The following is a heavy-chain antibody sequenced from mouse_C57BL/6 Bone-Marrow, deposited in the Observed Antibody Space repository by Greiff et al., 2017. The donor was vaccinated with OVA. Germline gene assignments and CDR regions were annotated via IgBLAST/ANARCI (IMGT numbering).Heavy chain of an antibody. CDR1: GYTFTSYG. D-gene: IGHD1-1*01. CDR3: ARDYYGSSYEYY. CDR2: IYPRSGNT. J-gene: IGHJ2*01. Sequence: VQLQQSGAELARPGASVKLSCKASGYTFTSYGISWVKQRTGQGLEWIGEIYPRSGNTYYNEKFKGKATLTADKSSSTAYMELRSLTSEDSAVYFCARDYYGSSYEYYWGQGTTLTVSS. V-gene: IGHV1-81*01.